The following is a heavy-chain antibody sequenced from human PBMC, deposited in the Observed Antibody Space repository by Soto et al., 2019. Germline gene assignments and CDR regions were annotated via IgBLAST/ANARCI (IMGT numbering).Heavy chain of an antibody. CDR2: ISGSGSYI. D-gene: IGHD3-9*01. J-gene: IGHJ4*01. Sequence: PGGSLRLSCEASGFTFSSYSMNWVRQAPGKGLEWVSSISGSGSYIYYADSVKGRFAISRDNAKNSLYLQMNSLRAEDTAMYFCARGGSDWPNVQTDYWGQGTQVTVSS. CDR3: ARGGSDWPNVQTDY. V-gene: IGHV3-21*01. CDR1: GFTFSSYS.